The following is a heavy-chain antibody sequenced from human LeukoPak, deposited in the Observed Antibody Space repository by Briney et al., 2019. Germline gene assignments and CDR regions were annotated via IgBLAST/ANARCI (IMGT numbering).Heavy chain of an antibody. J-gene: IGHJ4*02. V-gene: IGHV4-59*08. CDR3: ARHGNGNSRPYYFDY. CDR1: GGSISSYC. CDR2: IYYSGST. D-gene: IGHD1-1*01. Sequence: SETLSLTCTVSGGSISSYCWSWIRQPPGKGLEWIGYIYYSGSTNYNPSLKTRVTISLDTSKSQFSLKLSSVTAADTAVYYCARHGNGNSRPYYFDYWGQGTLVTVSS.